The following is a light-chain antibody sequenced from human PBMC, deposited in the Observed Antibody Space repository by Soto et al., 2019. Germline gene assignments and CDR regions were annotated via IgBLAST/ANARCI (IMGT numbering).Light chain of an antibody. Sequence: EIVMTQSPATLSVSPGERATLSCRASQSVNSNLAWYQQRPCQAPSLLIYGAFNRATNISARFSGSGSGTEFTLALTGLQSEDFAIYYCQQYNTWPRTFGQGTKVEIK. V-gene: IGKV3D-15*01. J-gene: IGKJ1*01. CDR1: QSVNSN. CDR2: GAF. CDR3: QQYNTWPRT.